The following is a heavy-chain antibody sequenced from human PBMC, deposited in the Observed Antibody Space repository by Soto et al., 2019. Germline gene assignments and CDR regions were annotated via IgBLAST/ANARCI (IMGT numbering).Heavy chain of an antibody. CDR1: GFTFSSHW. D-gene: IGHD2-2*01. V-gene: IGHV3-7*05. CDR2: IKQDGGEK. J-gene: IGHJ4*02. Sequence: GGSLRLSCAASGFTFSSHWMSWVRQAPGKGLEWVASIKQDGGEKYYVDSVKGRFTISRDNAKNSLYLQMNSLRGEDTAVYYCARGYGVPAARCDYWGQGTLVTVSS. CDR3: ARGYGVPAARCDY.